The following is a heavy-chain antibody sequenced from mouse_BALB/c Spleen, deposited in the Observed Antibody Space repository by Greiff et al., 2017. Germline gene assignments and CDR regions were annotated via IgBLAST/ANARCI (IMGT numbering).Heavy chain of an antibody. CDR3: ARAYYYGSSFDY. D-gene: IGHD1-1*01. Sequence: EVKLVESGGGLVQPGGSRKLSCAASGFTFSSFGMHWVRQAPEKGLEWVAYISSGSSTIYYADTVKGRFTISRDNPKNTLFLQMTSLRSEDTAMYYCARAYYYGSSFDYWGQGTTLTVSS. CDR2: ISSGSSTI. J-gene: IGHJ2*01. CDR1: GFTFSSFG. V-gene: IGHV5-17*02.